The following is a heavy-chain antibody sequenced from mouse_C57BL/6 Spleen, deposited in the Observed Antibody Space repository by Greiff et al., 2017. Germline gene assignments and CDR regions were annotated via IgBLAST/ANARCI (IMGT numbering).Heavy chain of an antibody. V-gene: IGHV6-6*01. CDR3: TRSRIYYYGSPFDY. CDR2: IRNKANNHAT. D-gene: IGHD1-1*01. J-gene: IGHJ2*01. Sequence: EVQRVESGGGLVQPGGSMKLSCAASGFTFSDAWMDWVRQSPEKGLEWVAEIRNKANNHATYYAESVKGRFTISRDDSKSSVYLQMNSLRAEDTGIYYCTRSRIYYYGSPFDYWGQGTTLTVSS. CDR1: GFTFSDAW.